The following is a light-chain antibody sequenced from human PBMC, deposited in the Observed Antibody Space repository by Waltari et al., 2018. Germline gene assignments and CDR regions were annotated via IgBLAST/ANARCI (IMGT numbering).Light chain of an antibody. Sequence: QSALTQPASVSGSPGQSLTISCTGTSSGVGSYNLVSWYQQHPGKAPKLMIYEGSKRPSGVSNRFSGSKSGNTASLTISGRQAEDEADYYCCSYAGAVFGGGTKLTIL. CDR1: SSGVGSYNL. CDR3: CSYAGAV. J-gene: IGLJ3*02. V-gene: IGLV2-23*01. CDR2: EGS.